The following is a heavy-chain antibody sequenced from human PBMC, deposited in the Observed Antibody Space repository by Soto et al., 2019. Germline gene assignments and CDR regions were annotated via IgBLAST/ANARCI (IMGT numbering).Heavy chain of an antibody. D-gene: IGHD3-16*01. V-gene: IGHV1-69*02. CDR3: AGVVWTPGNPTYYFDY. J-gene: IGHJ4*02. CDR1: GGTVSSYT. CDR2: IIPILGIA. Sequence: ASVKVSCTASGGTVSSYTISWVRQAPGQGLEWMERIIPILGIANCAQKFQGRVTITADKSTSTAYMGLSSLRSEDTAVYYCAGVVWTPGNPTYYFDYWGQGTLVTVSS.